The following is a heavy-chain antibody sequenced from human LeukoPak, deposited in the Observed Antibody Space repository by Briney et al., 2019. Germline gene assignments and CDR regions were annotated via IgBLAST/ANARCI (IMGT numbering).Heavy chain of an antibody. J-gene: IGHJ3*02. CDR2: ISSSGSTI. CDR1: GFTLNTVD. D-gene: IGHD3-22*01. V-gene: IGHV3-23*01. CDR3: ANGGYDYYDSSGTDAFDI. Sequence: GGSLRLSCSASGFTLNTVDMNWVRQAPGKGLEWLSYISSSGSTIYYADSVKGRFTISRDNSKNTLYLQMNSLRAEDTAVYYCANGGYDYYDSSGTDAFDIWGQGTMVTVSS.